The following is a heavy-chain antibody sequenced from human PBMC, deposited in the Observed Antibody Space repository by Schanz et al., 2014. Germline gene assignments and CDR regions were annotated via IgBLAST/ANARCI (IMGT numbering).Heavy chain of an antibody. D-gene: IGHD4-17*01. V-gene: IGHV4-31*03. J-gene: IGHJ4*02. CDR3: ARGGGRDYGDFVVDY. Sequence: QVQLQESGPGLVKPSQTLSLTCTVSGGSISSGGYYWSWIRQHPGKGLEWIGYIYYSGSTYSNPSLKSRVTISVDTSKNQFSLKLSSVTAADTAVYYCARGGGRDYGDFVVDYWGQGTLVTVSS. CDR2: IYYSGST. CDR1: GGSISSGGYY.